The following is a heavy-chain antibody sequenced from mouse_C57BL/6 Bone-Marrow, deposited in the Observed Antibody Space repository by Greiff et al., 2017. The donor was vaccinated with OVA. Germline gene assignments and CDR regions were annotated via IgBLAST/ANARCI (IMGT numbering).Heavy chain of an antibody. V-gene: IGHV1-53*01. CDR3: ERERVIATVVATIDD. CDR2: INPSNGGT. J-gene: IGHJ2*01. Sequence: VQLQQPGTELVKPGASVKLSCKASGYTFTSYWMHWVKQRPGQGLEWIGNINPSNGGTNYNEKFKSKDTLTVDKSSSTTYMQLSSLTSEDSAVYDCERERVIATVVATIDDWGQGTTLTVAS. CDR1: GYTFTSYW. D-gene: IGHD1-1*01.